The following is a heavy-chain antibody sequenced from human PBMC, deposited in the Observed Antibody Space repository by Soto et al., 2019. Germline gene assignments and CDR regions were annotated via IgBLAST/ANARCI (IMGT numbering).Heavy chain of an antibody. Sequence: GETLKISCKGSGYRFTSYWISWVRQMPGKGLEGVGRIDPSDSYTNYSPSFQGHVTISADKSISTAYLQWSSLKASDTAMYYCARSDRYSSSSTTEFDPWGQGTLVTVSS. CDR1: GYRFTSYW. CDR3: ARSDRYSSSSTTEFDP. J-gene: IGHJ5*02. CDR2: IDPSDSYT. V-gene: IGHV5-10-1*01. D-gene: IGHD6-6*01.